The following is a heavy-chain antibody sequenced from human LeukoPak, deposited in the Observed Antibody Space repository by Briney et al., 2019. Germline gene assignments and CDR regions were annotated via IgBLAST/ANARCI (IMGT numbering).Heavy chain of an antibody. V-gene: IGHV3-21*01. CDR3: ARENGSGKDY. CDR2: ISSSSSYI. Sequence: GGSLRLSCAASGFTFSSYEMNWVRQAPGKGLEWVSSISSSSSYIYYADSVKGRFTISRDNAKNSLYLQMNSLRAEDTAVYYCARENGSGKDYWGQGTLVTVSS. J-gene: IGHJ4*02. D-gene: IGHD3-10*01. CDR1: GFTFSSYE.